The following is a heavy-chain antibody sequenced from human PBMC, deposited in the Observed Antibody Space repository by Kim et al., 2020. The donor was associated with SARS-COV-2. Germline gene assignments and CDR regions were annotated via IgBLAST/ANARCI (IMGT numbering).Heavy chain of an antibody. CDR1: GFTFDDYA. J-gene: IGHJ6*04. CDR2: INWNSGST. D-gene: IGHD4-17*01. V-gene: IGHV3-9*01. CDR3: AKENGDPIQYYFGMDV. Sequence: GGSLRLSCAASGFTFDDYAMHWVRQAPGKGLEWVSGINWNSGSTVYADSVKGRFTISRDNAKNSLYLQTNSLRAEDTALYYCAKENGDPIQYYFGMDVWGEATTVTVSS.